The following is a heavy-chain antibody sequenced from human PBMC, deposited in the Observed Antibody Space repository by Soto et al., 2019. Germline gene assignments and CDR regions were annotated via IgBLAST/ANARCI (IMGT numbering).Heavy chain of an antibody. CDR3: ASSLFWSGYYRVFDY. CDR2: IYYSGST. CDR1: GGSMSSSNW. V-gene: IGHV4-30-4*01. Sequence: SETLSLTCTVSGGSMSSSNWWNWIRQPPGKGLEWIGYIYYSGSTYYNPSLKSRVTISVDTSKNQFSLKLSSVTAADTAVYYCASSLFWSGYYRVFDYWGQGTLVTVSS. D-gene: IGHD3-3*01. J-gene: IGHJ4*02.